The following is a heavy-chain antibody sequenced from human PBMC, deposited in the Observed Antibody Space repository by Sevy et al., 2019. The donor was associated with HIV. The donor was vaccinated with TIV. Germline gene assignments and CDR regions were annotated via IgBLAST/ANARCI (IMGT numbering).Heavy chain of an antibody. D-gene: IGHD2-21*02. V-gene: IGHV3-23*01. J-gene: IGHJ1*01. CDR3: GNDGLYGGDFEYFQD. CDR1: RFSFSSYA. Sequence: GGSLRLSCAASRFSFSSYAMSWVRQAPGKGLEWVSSMTGSGGTIYYGDSVKGRFTISGDNSKNTLYLQMNSLRAEDTAVYYGGNDGLYGGDFEYFQDWGQGTLVTVSS. CDR2: MTGSGGTI.